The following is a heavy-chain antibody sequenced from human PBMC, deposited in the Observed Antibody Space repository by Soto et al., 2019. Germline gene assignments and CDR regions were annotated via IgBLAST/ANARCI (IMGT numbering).Heavy chain of an antibody. Sequence: GGSLRLSCVASGFDFSGKWLHWVRQRPGKGPEWVSRIISDSSQRHYADSVRGRFTISRDNAKNTLYLQMNSLRVEDTAMYYCEKTDWLDLWGHGTLATVSS. CDR2: IISDSSQR. J-gene: IGHJ5*02. CDR1: GFDFSGKW. CDR3: EKTDWLDL. V-gene: IGHV3-74*01.